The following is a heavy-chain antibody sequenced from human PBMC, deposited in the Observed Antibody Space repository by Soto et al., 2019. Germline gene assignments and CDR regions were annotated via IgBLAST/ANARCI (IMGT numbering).Heavy chain of an antibody. Sequence: EVQLLESGGGFVQPGGSLRLSCASSGFTFSSYAMSWVRHAPGKGLDWVSAISGSGGSTYYADSVKGRFTISRDNSKNTLYLQMNSLRAEDTAVYYCAKVLVGLGETNWFDPWGQGTLVTVSS. CDR3: AKVLVGLGETNWFDP. V-gene: IGHV3-23*01. J-gene: IGHJ5*02. CDR1: GFTFSSYA. D-gene: IGHD2-2*01. CDR2: ISGSGGST.